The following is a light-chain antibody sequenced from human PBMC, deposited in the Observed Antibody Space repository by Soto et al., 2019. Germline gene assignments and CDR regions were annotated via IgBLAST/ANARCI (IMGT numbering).Light chain of an antibody. CDR3: PQTYSIPPYT. CDR1: QSITRY. V-gene: IGKV1-39*01. J-gene: IGKJ3*01. Sequence: DIQMTQSASSLSASVGDTVTITCRASQSITRYLNWYQQKPGKAPKLLIYAASSLQSSVPSRFSGSGSGTDFTLTMSSLQPEDFAVYYCPQTYSIPPYTFGPGTTVDIK. CDR2: AAS.